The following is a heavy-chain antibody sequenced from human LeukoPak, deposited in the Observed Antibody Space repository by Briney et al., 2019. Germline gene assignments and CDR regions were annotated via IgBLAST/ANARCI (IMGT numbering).Heavy chain of an antibody. V-gene: IGHV3-7*01. J-gene: IGHJ5*02. CDR3: ARDGWFGDYNWFDP. CDR2: IKQDGSEK. D-gene: IGHD3-10*01. CDR1: GFTFNNYA. Sequence: PGGSLRLSCAASGFTFNNYAMTWVRQAPGKGLEWVANIKQDGSEKYYVDSVKGRFTISRDNAKNSLFLQMNSLRAEDTAVYYCARDGWFGDYNWFDPWGQGTLVTVSS.